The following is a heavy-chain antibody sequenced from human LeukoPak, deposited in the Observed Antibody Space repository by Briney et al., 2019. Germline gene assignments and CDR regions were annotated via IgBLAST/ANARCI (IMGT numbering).Heavy chain of an antibody. J-gene: IGHJ4*02. CDR1: GFTFSSYG. V-gene: IGHV3-30*18. D-gene: IGHD2-15*01. CDR3: AKRYCSGGSCSWIDY. Sequence: GGSLRLSCAASGFTFSSYGMHWVRQAPGKGLEWVAVISYDGSNKYYADSVKGRFTISRDNSKNTLYLQMNSLRAEDTAVYYCAKRYCSGGSCSWIDYWGQETLVTVSS. CDR2: ISYDGSNK.